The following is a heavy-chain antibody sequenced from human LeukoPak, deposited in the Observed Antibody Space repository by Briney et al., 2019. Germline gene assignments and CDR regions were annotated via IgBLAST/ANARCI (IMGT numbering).Heavy chain of an antibody. CDR3: ARGSDYYYYMDV. CDR1: GFTFSSYA. J-gene: IGHJ6*03. V-gene: IGHV4-34*01. CDR2: INHSGST. Sequence: GSLRLSCAASGFTFSSYAMSWIRQPPGKGLEWIGEINHSGSTNYNPSLKSRVTISVDTSKNQFSLKLSSVTAADTAVYYCARGSDYYYYMDVWGKGTTVTVSS.